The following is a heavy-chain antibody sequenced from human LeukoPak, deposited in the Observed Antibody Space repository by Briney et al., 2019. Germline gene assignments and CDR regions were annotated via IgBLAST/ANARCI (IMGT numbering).Heavy chain of an antibody. CDR3: ARGATDYLLRVGATGGYFDY. CDR2: ISYDGSNK. Sequence: GGSLRLSCAASGFTFDDYAMHWVRQAPGKGLEWVAVISYDGSNKYYADSVKGRFTISRDNSKNTLYLQMNSLRAEDTAVYYCARGATDYLLRVGATGGYFDYWGQGTLVTVSS. CDR1: GFTFDDYA. J-gene: IGHJ4*02. D-gene: IGHD1-26*01. V-gene: IGHV3-30-3*01.